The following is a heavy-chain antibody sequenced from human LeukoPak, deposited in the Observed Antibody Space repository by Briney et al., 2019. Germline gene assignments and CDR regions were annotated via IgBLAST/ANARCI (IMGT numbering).Heavy chain of an antibody. CDR3: TRHQTNNYGPGTPFDF. CDR2: INHSGST. CDR1: GGSFSGYY. J-gene: IGHJ4*02. D-gene: IGHD3-10*01. Sequence: SETLSLTCAVYGGSFSGYYWSWIRQPPGKGLEWIGEINHSGSTNYSPSLRSRVFISVDTSNNQFSLSLSSVTAADTAVYFCTRHQTNNYGPGTPFDFWGQGTLVSVSS. V-gene: IGHV4-34*01.